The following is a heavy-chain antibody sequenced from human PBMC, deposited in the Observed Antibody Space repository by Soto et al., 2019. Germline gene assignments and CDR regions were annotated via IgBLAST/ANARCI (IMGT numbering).Heavy chain of an antibody. CDR2: IYNSGST. V-gene: IGHV4-30-2*01. J-gene: IGHJ4*02. Sequence: QLQLQESGSGLVKPSQTLSLTCAVSGGSISSGGYSWSWIRQPPGKGLEWIGYIYNSGSTYYTPSLKIRVTISVDRSKTQFSLKLSSVTAADTAVYYCARAGGLGAVAADYWGQGTLVTVSS. CDR1: GGSISSGGYS. CDR3: ARAGGLGAVAADY. D-gene: IGHD6-19*01.